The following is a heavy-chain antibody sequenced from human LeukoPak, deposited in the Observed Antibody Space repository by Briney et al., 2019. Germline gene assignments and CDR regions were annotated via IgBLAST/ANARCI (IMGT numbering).Heavy chain of an antibody. Sequence: SETLSLTCTVSGGSISSHYWSWIRQPPGKGLEWIGYIYYSGSTNYNPSLKSRVTISVDRSKNQFSLKLNSVTAADTAVYYCARAANYYYMDVWGKGTTVTVSS. CDR3: ARAANYYYMDV. V-gene: IGHV4-59*11. J-gene: IGHJ6*03. CDR2: IYYSGST. CDR1: GGSISSHY.